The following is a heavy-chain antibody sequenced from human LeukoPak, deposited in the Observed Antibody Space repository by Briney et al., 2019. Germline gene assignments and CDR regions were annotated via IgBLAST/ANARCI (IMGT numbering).Heavy chain of an antibody. D-gene: IGHD6-13*01. CDR2: IYYSGST. CDR3: ARRSGSSSWLYFDY. V-gene: IGHV4-59*08. CDR1: GGSISSYY. Sequence: SETLSLTCTVSGGSISSYYWSWIRQPPGEGLEWIGYIYYSGSTNYNPSLKSRVTISVDTSKNQFSLKLSSVTAADTAVYYCARRSGSSSWLYFDYWGQGTLVTVSS. J-gene: IGHJ4*02.